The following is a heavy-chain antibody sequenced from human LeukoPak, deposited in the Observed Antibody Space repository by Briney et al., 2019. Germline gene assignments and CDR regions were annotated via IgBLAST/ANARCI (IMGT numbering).Heavy chain of an antibody. V-gene: IGHV3-23*01. D-gene: IGHD1-26*01. CDR2: ISGSGGSA. Sequence: GGSLRLSCAASGFTFISYGMTWVRQSPGKGLQWVSAISGSGGSAYYADSVKGRFTISRDNSKNTLYLQMNSLRAEDTAVYYCAKDGGSYHDYWGQGTLVTVSS. CDR3: AKDGGSYHDY. J-gene: IGHJ4*02. CDR1: GFTFISYG.